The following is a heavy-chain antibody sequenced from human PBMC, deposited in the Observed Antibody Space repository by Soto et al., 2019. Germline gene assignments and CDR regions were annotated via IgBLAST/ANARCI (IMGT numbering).Heavy chain of an antibody. J-gene: IGHJ5*02. CDR3: ATGVDAAKDGS. CDR2: IYHRGDT. V-gene: IGHV3-53*01. D-gene: IGHD5-18*01. CDR1: GFTGSINP. Sequence: VRLVESGGGLIQPGGSLRLSCAASGFTGSINPMTGIRLAPGRGPEWVSTIYHRGDTFYADSVKGRFAISRDNSKNMLYLQMNSLRPEDTAVYYCATGVDAAKDGSWGQGTLVTVSS.